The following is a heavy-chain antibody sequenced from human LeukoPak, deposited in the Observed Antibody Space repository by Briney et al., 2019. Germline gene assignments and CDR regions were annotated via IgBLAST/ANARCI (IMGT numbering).Heavy chain of an antibody. CDR3: AGAVAGGGYYFDY. Sequence: KPSETLSLTCAVYGGSFSGYYWSWIRQPPGKGLEWIGEINHSGSTNYNPSLKSRVTISVDTSKNQFSLKLSSVTAADTAVYYCAGAVAGGGYYFDYWGQGTLVTVCS. D-gene: IGHD6-19*01. CDR2: INHSGST. V-gene: IGHV4-34*01. CDR1: GGSFSGYY. J-gene: IGHJ4*02.